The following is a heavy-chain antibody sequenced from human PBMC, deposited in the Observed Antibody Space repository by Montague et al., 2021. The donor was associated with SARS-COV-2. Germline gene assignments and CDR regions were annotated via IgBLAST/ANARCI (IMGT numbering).Heavy chain of an antibody. CDR1: GFSLSTSGMC. CDR2: IDWDDDK. V-gene: IGHV2-70*01. J-gene: IGHJ6*02. D-gene: IGHD4-17*01. CDR3: ARMTTVTYPYYYYYGMDV. Sequence: PALVKPTQTLTLTCTFSGFSLSTSGMCVSWIRQPPGKALEWLALIDWDDDKYYSTSLKTRLTISKDTSKNRVVLTMTNMDPVDTATYYCARMTTVTYPYYYYYGMDVWGQGTTVTVSS.